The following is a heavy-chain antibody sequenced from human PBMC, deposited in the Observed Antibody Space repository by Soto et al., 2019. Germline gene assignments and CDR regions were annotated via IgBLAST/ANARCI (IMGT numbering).Heavy chain of an antibody. CDR1: GYTFTIYN. J-gene: IGHJ4*02. CDR3: ATPQDYDGCLDS. V-gene: IGHV1-3*01. D-gene: IGHD3-22*01. Sequence: ASVKVSCKTPGYTFTIYNIHWVLQAPGQRLEWMGWINVGNGNTRYSQKFQGRLTLTRDTPGNTAYLELNSLISEDTAVYYCATPQDYDGCLDSWGQGTLVTVSS. CDR2: INVGNGNT.